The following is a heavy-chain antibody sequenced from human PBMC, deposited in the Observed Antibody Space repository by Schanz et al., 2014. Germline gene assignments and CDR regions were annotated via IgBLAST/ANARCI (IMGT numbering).Heavy chain of an antibody. Sequence: QVQLVESGGGVVQPGRSLRLSCAASGFTFRGHAMHWVRQAPGKGLEKVAAISTDGTNTYYAASVRGRFTISRDNSKNTVYLQMDSLRSEDTAVYYCTRDRGALVTHNDALNLWGQGTMVIVSS. J-gene: IGHJ3*01. CDR2: ISTDGTNT. V-gene: IGHV3-30*04. D-gene: IGHD2-8*02. CDR3: TRDRGALVTHNDALNL. CDR1: GFTFRGHA.